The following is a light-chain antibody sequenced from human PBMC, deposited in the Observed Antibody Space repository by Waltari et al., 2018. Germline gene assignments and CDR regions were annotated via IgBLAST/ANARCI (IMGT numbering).Light chain of an antibody. Sequence: QSALTQPASVSGSPGQSITISCTGTTSDIGAYNYVSWYQQHPGKAPKLMIYDVTRWPSGVSNRFSGSKSGNTAYLTISGLQAEDEADYYCTSYTRTNTVMFGGGTKVTVL. CDR3: TSYTRTNTVM. CDR2: DVT. V-gene: IGLV2-14*03. J-gene: IGLJ3*02. CDR1: TSDIGAYNY.